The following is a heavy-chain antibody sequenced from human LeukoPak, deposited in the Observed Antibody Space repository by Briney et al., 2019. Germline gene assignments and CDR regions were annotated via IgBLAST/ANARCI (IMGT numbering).Heavy chain of an antibody. Sequence: PGGSLRLSCAASGFTFSTYSMNWVRQAPGKGLEWISYISSDSSSIYYADSVKGRFTISRDNARNSLYLQMNSLRAEDTAVFYCARSGRWSGYSVGYYYHYIDVWGQRDHGHRLL. D-gene: IGHD3-3*01. CDR2: ISSDSSSI. CDR1: GFTFSTYS. V-gene: IGHV3-48*01. J-gene: IGHJ6*03. CDR3: ARSGRWSGYSVGYYYHYIDV.